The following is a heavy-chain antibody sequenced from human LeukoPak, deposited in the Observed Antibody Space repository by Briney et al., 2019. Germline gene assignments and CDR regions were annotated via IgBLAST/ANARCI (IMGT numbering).Heavy chain of an antibody. CDR1: GFTFSSYG. CDR3: AKAGGGSYYLDY. CDR2: ISYDGSNK. Sequence: GGSLGLSCAASGFTFSSYGMHWVRQAPGKGLEWVAVISYDGSNKYYADSVKGRFTISRDNSKNTLYLQMNSLRAEDTAVYYCAKAGGGSYYLDYWGQGTLVTVSS. V-gene: IGHV3-30*18. J-gene: IGHJ4*02. D-gene: IGHD1-26*01.